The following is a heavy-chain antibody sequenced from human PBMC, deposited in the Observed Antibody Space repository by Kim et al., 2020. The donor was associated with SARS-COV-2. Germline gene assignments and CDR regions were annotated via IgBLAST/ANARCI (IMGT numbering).Heavy chain of an antibody. J-gene: IGHJ6*02. CDR2: IYSGGST. V-gene: IGHV3-53*04. D-gene: IGHD5-18*01. CDR1: GFTVSSNY. Sequence: GGSLRLSCAASGFTVSSNYMSWVRQAPGKGLEWVSVIYSGGSTYYADSVKGRFTISRHNSKNTLYLQMNSLRAEDTAVYYCARDPGYSYGYDYYYGMDVWGQGTTVTVSS. CDR3: ARDPGYSYGYDYYYGMDV.